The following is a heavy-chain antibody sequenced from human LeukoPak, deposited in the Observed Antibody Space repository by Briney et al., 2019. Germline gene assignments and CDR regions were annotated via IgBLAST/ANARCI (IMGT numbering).Heavy chain of an antibody. J-gene: IGHJ4*02. CDR1: GFTFSDYY. D-gene: IGHD6-13*01. Sequence: GGSLRLSCAASGFTFSDYYMSWIRQAPGKGLEWVSYISSSGSTIYYADSVKGRFTISRDNAKNSLYLQMNSLRAEDTAVYYCASAYSSSWYRDYWGQGTLVTVSS. CDR3: ASAYSSSWYRDY. CDR2: ISSSGSTI. V-gene: IGHV3-11*01.